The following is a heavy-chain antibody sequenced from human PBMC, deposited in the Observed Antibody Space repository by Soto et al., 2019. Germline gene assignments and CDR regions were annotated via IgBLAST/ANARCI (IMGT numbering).Heavy chain of an antibody. V-gene: IGHV4-30-4*01. CDR2: IYYSGST. J-gene: IGHJ4*02. D-gene: IGHD3-16*01. CDR3: ARAMITFGAISRLSERFDD. Sequence: QVQLQESGPGLVKPSQTLSLTCTVSGGAISSGDYYWSWIRQPPGKGLEWIGYIYYSGSTYYNPSLTSRVTISVDKSKSQFALQLSSVTAADTAVYYFARAMITFGAISRLSERFDDWGQGTLVTVSA. CDR1: GGAISSGDYY.